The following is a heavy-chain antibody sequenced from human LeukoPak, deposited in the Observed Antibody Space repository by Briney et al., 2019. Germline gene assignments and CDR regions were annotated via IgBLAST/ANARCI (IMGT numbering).Heavy chain of an antibody. CDR3: ARVLAVAGTYYFDS. Sequence: GGSLRLPCAASGFTFSSYWMHWVRQAPGKGLVWVSRINRDGSSTSYADSVQGRFTISRDNAKNTLYLQMNSLRAEDTAVYYCARVLAVAGTYYFDSWGQGARVTVSS. CDR2: INRDGSST. J-gene: IGHJ4*02. V-gene: IGHV3-74*01. D-gene: IGHD6-19*01. CDR1: GFTFSSYW.